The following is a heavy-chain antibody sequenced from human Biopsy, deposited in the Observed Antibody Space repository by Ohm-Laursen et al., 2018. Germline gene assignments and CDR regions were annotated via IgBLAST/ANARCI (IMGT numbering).Heavy chain of an antibody. V-gene: IGHV1-69*06. CDR3: ATKLTGYFHH. Sequence: AASVKVSCKAPGGTFSNYGVNWVRQAPGQGLEWLGGNIPILGTGNYAHKFQDRVTVAADTSTSTATMELRSLRSDDTAVYYCATKLTGYFHHWGQGTLVIVSS. D-gene: IGHD3-9*01. CDR2: NIPILGTG. J-gene: IGHJ1*01. CDR1: GGTFSNYG.